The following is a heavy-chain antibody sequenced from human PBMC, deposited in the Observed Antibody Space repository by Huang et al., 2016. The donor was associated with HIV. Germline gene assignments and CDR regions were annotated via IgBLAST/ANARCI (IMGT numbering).Heavy chain of an antibody. CDR2: IGRSSSYI. CDR3: ARPQGDKVRGIIRSYYYYYGMDV. V-gene: IGHV3-21*06. D-gene: IGHD3-10*01. J-gene: IGHJ6*02. CDR1: GFTFTNYA. Sequence: EVQLVGSGGGLVKPGGSLRLSCVASGFTFTNYARKWVRQAPGKGLEWVSAIGRSSSYIDYGDSVKGRLPSSRDEAKNSRYRQMNSLRAEDTAVYYCARPQGDKVRGIIRSYYYYYGMDVWGRGTTVTVSS.